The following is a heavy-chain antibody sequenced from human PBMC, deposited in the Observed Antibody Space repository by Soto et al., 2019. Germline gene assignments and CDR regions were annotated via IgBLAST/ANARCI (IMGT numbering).Heavy chain of an antibody. Sequence: PGGSLRLSCTASGFTFGDYAMSWVRQAPGKGLEWVGVIRTKAKGGTTEYAASVRGRFTISRDDSKSIAYLQMNSLKTEDTALYYCSRGSTFQHWGQGALVTVSS. CDR1: GFTFGDYA. V-gene: IGHV3-49*04. J-gene: IGHJ1*01. CDR3: SRGSTFQH. CDR2: IRTKAKGGTT.